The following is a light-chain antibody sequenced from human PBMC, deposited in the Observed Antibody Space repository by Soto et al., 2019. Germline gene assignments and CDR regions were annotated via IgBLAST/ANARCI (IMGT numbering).Light chain of an antibody. CDR1: QSVSRN. CDR2: GAS. J-gene: IGKJ1*01. Sequence: EIVMRQSPATLSVSPGERATLSCRASQSVSRNLAWYQQKPGQAPRLLIYGASTRATGIPARFSGSGSGTGFTLTISGLQSEDFAIYYCQEYNNWPRRTFGQGTKVDIK. V-gene: IGKV3-15*01. CDR3: QEYNNWPRRT.